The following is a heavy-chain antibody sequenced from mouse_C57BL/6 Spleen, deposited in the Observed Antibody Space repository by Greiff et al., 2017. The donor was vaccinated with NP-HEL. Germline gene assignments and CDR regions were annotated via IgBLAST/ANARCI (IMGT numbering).Heavy chain of an antibody. D-gene: IGHD1-1*01. CDR2: INPSNGGT. V-gene: IGHV1-53*01. Sequence: QVHVKQPGTELVKPGASVKLSCKASGYTFTSYWMHWVKQRPGQGLEWIGNINPSNGGTNYNEKFKSKATLTVDKSSSTAYMQLSSLTSEDSAVYYCAPALYYYGSSAMDYWGQGTSVTVSS. J-gene: IGHJ4*01. CDR3: APALYYYGSSAMDY. CDR1: GYTFTSYW.